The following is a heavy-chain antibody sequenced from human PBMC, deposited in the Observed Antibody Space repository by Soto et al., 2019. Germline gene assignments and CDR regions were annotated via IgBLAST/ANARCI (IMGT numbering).Heavy chain of an antibody. CDR1: GYTFTSYA. J-gene: IGHJ6*02. V-gene: IGHV1-3*01. Sequence: ASVKVSCKASGYTFTSYAMHWVRQAPGQRLEWMGWINAGNGNTKYSQKFQGRVTITRDTSASTAYMELSSLRSEDTAVYYCARNCGGDCYYAHNYYYYGMDVWGQRTTVTVFS. CDR3: ARNCGGDCYYAHNYYYYGMDV. CDR2: INAGNGNT. D-gene: IGHD2-21*02.